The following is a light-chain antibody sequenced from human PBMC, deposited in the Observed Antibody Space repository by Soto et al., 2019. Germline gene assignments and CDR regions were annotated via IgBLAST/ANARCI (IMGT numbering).Light chain of an antibody. CDR2: GAS. CDR1: QSVSSSY. V-gene: IGKV3-20*01. CDR3: QQYGSSPPFG. J-gene: IGKJ3*01. Sequence: EIVLTQSPGTLSLSPGERATLCCRAIQSVSSSYLAWYQQKPGQAPRLLIYGASSRATGIPDRFSGSGSGTDFTLTISRLEPEDFAVYYCQQYGSSPPFGFGPGTKVDI.